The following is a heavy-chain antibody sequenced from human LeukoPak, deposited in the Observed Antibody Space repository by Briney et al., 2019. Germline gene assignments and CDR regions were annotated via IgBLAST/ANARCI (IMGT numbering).Heavy chain of an antibody. J-gene: IGHJ4*02. Sequence: ASVKVSCKASGYTFTGYYMHWVRQAPGQGLGWMGWINPNSGGTNYAQKFQGRVTMTRDTSISTAYMELSRLRSDDTAVYYCARWHGDYDYYFDYWGQGTLVTVSS. D-gene: IGHD4-17*01. CDR1: GYTFTGYY. V-gene: IGHV1-2*02. CDR3: ARWHGDYDYYFDY. CDR2: INPNSGGT.